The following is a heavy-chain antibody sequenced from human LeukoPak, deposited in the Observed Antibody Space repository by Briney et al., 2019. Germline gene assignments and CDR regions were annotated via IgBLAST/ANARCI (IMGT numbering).Heavy chain of an antibody. D-gene: IGHD6-19*01. V-gene: IGHV3-21*01. CDR1: GFTFSSYS. J-gene: IGHJ4*02. CDR3: ARGTYSSGWSADY. CDR2: ISSSSSYI. Sequence: AGGSLRLSCAASGFTFSSYSMNWVRQAPGKGLEWVSSISSSSSYIYYADSVKGRFTISRDNAKNSLYLQMNSLRAEDTAVYYCARGTYSSGWSADYWGQGTLVTVSS.